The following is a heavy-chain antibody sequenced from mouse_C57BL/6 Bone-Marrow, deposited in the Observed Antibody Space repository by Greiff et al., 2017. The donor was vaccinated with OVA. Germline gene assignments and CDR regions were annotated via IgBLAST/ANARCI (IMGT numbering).Heavy chain of an antibody. Sequence: EVQLQQSGAELVRPGASVKLSCTASGFTIKDDYMHWVKQRPEQGLEWIGWIDPENGDTEYASKFQGKATITADTSSNTAYLQLSSLTSEDTAVYYCTNYGFAYWGQGTLVTVSA. CDR3: TNYGFAY. CDR1: GFTIKDDY. CDR2: IDPENGDT. J-gene: IGHJ3*01. D-gene: IGHD1-1*01. V-gene: IGHV14-4*01.